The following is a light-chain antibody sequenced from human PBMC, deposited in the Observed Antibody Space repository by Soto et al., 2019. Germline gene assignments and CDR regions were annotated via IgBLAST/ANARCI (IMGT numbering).Light chain of an antibody. J-gene: IGKJ5*01. V-gene: IGKV3-20*01. CDR2: GAS. CDR3: QQYGSSPT. Sequence: ESVLTQSPGTLSLSPGDRATLSCRASQSVKNNYLVWYQQKVGQAPRLLMSGASSRATGIPDRFSGSGSGTDFTLTISRLEPEDFAVYYCQQYGSSPTFGQGTRLEIK. CDR1: QSVKNNY.